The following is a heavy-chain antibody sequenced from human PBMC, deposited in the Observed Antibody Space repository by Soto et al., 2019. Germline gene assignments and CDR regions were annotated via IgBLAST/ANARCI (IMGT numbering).Heavy chain of an antibody. CDR2: INPSGTT. V-gene: IGHV4-34*01. J-gene: IGHJ4*02. Sequence: QVQLQQWGAGLLKPSETLSLTCAVYGGSFSGYYWSWIRRPPGKGLEWIGEINPSGTTNYTPAIKSRVTMSGDTPKNQFSLEMTSVTAAATAGYYCARGCDGGAAIWGQGTLVTVSS. D-gene: IGHD4-17*01. CDR3: ARGCDGGAAI. CDR1: GGSFSGYY.